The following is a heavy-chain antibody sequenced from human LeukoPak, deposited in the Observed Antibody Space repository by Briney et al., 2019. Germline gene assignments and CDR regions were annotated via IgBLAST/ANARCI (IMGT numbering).Heavy chain of an antibody. V-gene: IGHV1-69*13. D-gene: IGHD5-18*01. CDR2: IIPIFGTA. CDR3: ATDTAMVTGGYYFDY. Sequence: GASVKVSCKASGGTFSSHAISWVRQAPGQGLEWMGGIIPIFGTANYAQKFQGRVTITADESTSTAYMELSSLRSEDTAVYYCATDTAMVTGGYYFDYWGQGTLVTVSS. J-gene: IGHJ4*02. CDR1: GGTFSSHA.